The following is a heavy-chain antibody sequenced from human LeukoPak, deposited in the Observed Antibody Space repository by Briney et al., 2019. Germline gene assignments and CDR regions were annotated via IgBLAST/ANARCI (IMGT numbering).Heavy chain of an antibody. CDR1: GGSISSYY. J-gene: IGHJ6*02. CDR3: AREGAITTDAYYYYGMDV. Sequence: SETLSLTCTVSGGSISSYYWSWIRQPPGKGLEWIGYIYYSGSTNYNPSLKSRVTISVDTSKNQFSLKLSSVTAADTAVYYCAREGAITTDAYYYYGMDVWGQGTTVTVSS. V-gene: IGHV4-59*01. D-gene: IGHD3-22*01. CDR2: IYYSGST.